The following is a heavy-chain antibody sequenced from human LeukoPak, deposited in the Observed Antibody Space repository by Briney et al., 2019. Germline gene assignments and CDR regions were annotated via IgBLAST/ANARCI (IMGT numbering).Heavy chain of an antibody. CDR3: ARLAPTYYFDY. D-gene: IGHD1-26*01. CDR1: GYTFTSYG. Sequence: VASVKVSCKASGYTFTSYGISWVRQAPGQGLEWMGWISAYNGNTNYAQKLQGRVTMTRNTSISTAYMELSSLRSEDTAVYYCARLAPTYYFDYWGQGTLVTVSS. J-gene: IGHJ4*02. V-gene: IGHV1-18*01. CDR2: ISAYNGNT.